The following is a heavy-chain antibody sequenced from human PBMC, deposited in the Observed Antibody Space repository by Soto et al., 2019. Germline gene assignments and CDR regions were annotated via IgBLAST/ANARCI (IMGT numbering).Heavy chain of an antibody. V-gene: IGHV3-23*01. D-gene: IGHD5-18*01. J-gene: IGHJ4*02. Sequence: EVQLLESGGDLVQPGGSLRLSCADSGFTFSSYAMSWVRQAPGKGMEWVSTISGTGGSTYYADSVKCRFTISRDNSNNTLYLQMNSLRAEDTAVYYCGIPHRYGGYWGQGTLVTVSS. CDR1: GFTFSSYA. CDR3: GIPHRYGGY. CDR2: ISGTGGST.